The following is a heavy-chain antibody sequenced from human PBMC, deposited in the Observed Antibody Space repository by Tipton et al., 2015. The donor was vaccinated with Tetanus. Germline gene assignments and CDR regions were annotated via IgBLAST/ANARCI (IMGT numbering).Heavy chain of an antibody. CDR2: ISYTGTT. Sequence: TLSLTCTVSGGSITNGGYYWSWIRQHPGKGLDWIGYISYTGTTHYNLSLKSRVTISLDRSKNQFSLKLTSVTAADTAVYYCATAGLVTASVKYWGQGTLVAVSS. CDR3: ATAGLVTASVKY. J-gene: IGHJ4*01. V-gene: IGHV4-31*03. CDR1: GGSITNGGYY. D-gene: IGHD2-21*02.